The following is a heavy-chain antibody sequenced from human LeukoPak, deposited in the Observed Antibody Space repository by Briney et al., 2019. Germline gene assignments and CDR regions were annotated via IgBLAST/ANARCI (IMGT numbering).Heavy chain of an antibody. D-gene: IGHD3-10*01. Sequence: GGSLRLSCAASGFTFSSYSMNWVRQAPGKGLEWVSSISSSSYIYYADSVKGRFTISRDNAKNSLYLQMNSLRAEDTAVYYCARASRYGLNWFDPWGQGTLVTVSS. V-gene: IGHV3-21*01. J-gene: IGHJ5*02. CDR1: GFTFSSYS. CDR2: ISSSSYI. CDR3: ARASRYGLNWFDP.